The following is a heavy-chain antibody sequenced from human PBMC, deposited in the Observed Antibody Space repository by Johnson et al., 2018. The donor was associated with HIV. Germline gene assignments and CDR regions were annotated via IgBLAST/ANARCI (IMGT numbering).Heavy chain of an antibody. CDR3: ARVWSGSYYSNAFDI. Sequence: VQLVESGGGLVQTGRSLRLSCAASGFIVSSNYMSWVRQAPGKGLEWVSVIYSGGSTYYADSVKGRFTISRDNSKNTLYLQMNSLRAEDTALYYCARVWSGSYYSNAFDIWAKGQWSPSLQ. J-gene: IGHJ3*02. CDR1: GFIVSSNY. CDR2: IYSGGST. V-gene: IGHV3-66*01. D-gene: IGHD1-26*01.